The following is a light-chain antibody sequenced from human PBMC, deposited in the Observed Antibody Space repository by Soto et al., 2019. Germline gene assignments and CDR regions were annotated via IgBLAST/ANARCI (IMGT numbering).Light chain of an antibody. V-gene: IGLV2-14*03. CDR3: ASYTSPDLWV. CDR1: SGDVGRYNF. J-gene: IGLJ3*02. Sequence: QSVLTQPASVSESPGQSVTLSCTGTSGDVGRYNFVCWFQQHPGKAPKLMIYDVINRPSGVSNRFSGSKSGYTAYLTISGLQPEDEADYYCASYTSPDLWVYGGGTKVTVL. CDR2: DVI.